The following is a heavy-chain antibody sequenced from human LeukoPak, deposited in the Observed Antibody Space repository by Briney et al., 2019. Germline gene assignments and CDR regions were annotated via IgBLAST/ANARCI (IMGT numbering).Heavy chain of an antibody. CDR1: GFTFSSYA. Sequence: PGASLRLSCAASGFTFSSYAMSWVRQAPGKGLEWVSAISGSGGSTYYADSVKGRFTISRDNSKNTLYLQMNSLRAEDTAVYYCAKGGYCSGGSCYSPLYFDYWGRGTLVTVSS. D-gene: IGHD2-15*01. CDR2: ISGSGGST. V-gene: IGHV3-23*01. CDR3: AKGGYCSGGSCYSPLYFDY. J-gene: IGHJ4*02.